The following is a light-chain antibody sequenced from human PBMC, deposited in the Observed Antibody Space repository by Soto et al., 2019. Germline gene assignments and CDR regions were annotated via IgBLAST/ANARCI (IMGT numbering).Light chain of an antibody. CDR1: SSDVGGYNY. CDR3: SSYTSSSNLT. CDR2: EVS. J-gene: IGLJ2*01. Sequence: QSVLTQPASVSGSPGQSITISCTGTSSDVGGYNYVSWYQQHTGKAPKLMIYEVSNRPSRISTRFSGSKSGNTASLTISGLQAQDEADYYCSSYTSSSNLTLGGGTK. V-gene: IGLV2-14*01.